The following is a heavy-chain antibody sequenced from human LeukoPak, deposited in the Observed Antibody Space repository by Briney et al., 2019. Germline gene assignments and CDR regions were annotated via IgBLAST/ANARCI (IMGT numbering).Heavy chain of an antibody. CDR2: INSDWSST. J-gene: IGHJ4*02. CDR1: GFTFSSYW. D-gene: IGHD3-22*01. CDR3: ARDRPNYYGSDGHYYRRDGDY. V-gene: IGHV3-74*01. Sequence: GGSLRLSCAASGFTFSSYWMHWVRQAPGKGLVWVSRINSDWSSTSYADSVKGRFTISRDNAKNTLYLQMNSLRAEDTAVYYCARDRPNYYGSDGHYYRRDGDYWGRGTLVSVSS.